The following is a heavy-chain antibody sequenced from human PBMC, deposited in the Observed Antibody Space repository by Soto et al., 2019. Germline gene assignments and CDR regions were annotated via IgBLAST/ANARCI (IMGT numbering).Heavy chain of an antibody. Sequence: SETLSLTCTVPGFSISSGGYYWSWIRQHPGKGLEWIGYIYYSGSTYYNPSLKSRVTISVDTSKNQFSLKLSSVTAADTAVYYCARSRIQLWLHVFDYWGQGTLVTVSS. V-gene: IGHV4-31*03. J-gene: IGHJ4*02. CDR3: ARSRIQLWLHVFDY. CDR1: GFSISSGGYY. CDR2: IYYSGST. D-gene: IGHD5-18*01.